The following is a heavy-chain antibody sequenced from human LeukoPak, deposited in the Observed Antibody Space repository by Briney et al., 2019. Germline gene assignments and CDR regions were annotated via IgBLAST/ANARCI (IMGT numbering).Heavy chain of an antibody. V-gene: IGHV5-51*03. CDR2: IYPGDSDT. CDR1: GYTFTNYW. J-gene: IGHJ3*02. Sequence: NKPGESLKISCKGSGYTFTNYWIGWVRQMPGKGLEWMGIIYPGDSDTRYSPSFQGQVTISADKSISTAHLQWSSLKASDSAMYYCVRRRYCSSTSCYAGVFDIWGQGTMVTVSS. D-gene: IGHD2-2*01. CDR3: VRRRYCSSTSCYAGVFDI.